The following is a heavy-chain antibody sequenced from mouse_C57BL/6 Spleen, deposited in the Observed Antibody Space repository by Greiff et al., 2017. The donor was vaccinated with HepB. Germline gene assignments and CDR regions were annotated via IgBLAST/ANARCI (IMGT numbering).Heavy chain of an antibody. CDR1: GYTFTSYW. CDR2: IDPSDSYT. J-gene: IGHJ4*01. Sequence: QVQLQQSGAELVKPGASVKLSCKASGYTFTSYWMQWVKQRPGQGLEWIGEIDPSDSYTNYNQKFKGKATLTVDTSSSTAYMQLSSLTSEDSAVYYCAREVAPGPMDYWGQGTSVTVSS. CDR3: AREVAPGPMDY. V-gene: IGHV1-50*01. D-gene: IGHD1-1*02.